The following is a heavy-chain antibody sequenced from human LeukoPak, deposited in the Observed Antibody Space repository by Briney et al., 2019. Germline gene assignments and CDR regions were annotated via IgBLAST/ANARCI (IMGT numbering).Heavy chain of an antibody. Sequence: GASVKVSCKASGYTFTSYDINWVRQATGQGLEWMGWMNPNSGSTGYAQKFQGRVTITRNTSISTAYMELSGLRSEDTAVYYCARYYCTVGAVTCYSDYWGQGTLVTVSS. CDR1: GYTFTSYD. CDR2: MNPNSGST. D-gene: IGHD2-8*02. CDR3: ARYYCTVGAVTCYSDY. J-gene: IGHJ4*02. V-gene: IGHV1-8*03.